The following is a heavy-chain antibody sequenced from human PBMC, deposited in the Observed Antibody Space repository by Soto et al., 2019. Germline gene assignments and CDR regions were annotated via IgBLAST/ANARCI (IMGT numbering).Heavy chain of an antibody. Sequence: PGGSLRLSCAASGFTFSTYGMTWVRQAPGKGLEWVSAITSSSSSTYYADSVKGRFTVSRDNSKNTLYLQMNSLRAEDTAVFYCAKERSSGWSFDYWGQGTLVTVSS. D-gene: IGHD6-19*01. CDR3: AKERSSGWSFDY. CDR2: ITSSSSST. V-gene: IGHV3-23*01. CDR1: GFTFSTYG. J-gene: IGHJ4*02.